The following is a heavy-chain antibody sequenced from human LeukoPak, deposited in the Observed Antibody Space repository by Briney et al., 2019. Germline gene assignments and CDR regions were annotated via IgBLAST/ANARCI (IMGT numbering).Heavy chain of an antibody. Sequence: GGSLRLSCAAAGFTVSSNYMSWVRQAPGKGLEWVSVIYSGGSTYYAGSVKGRFTISRDNSKNTLYLQMNSLRAEDTAVYYCASTPRGYDSSGYSDYSGQGTLVTVSS. D-gene: IGHD3-22*01. CDR2: IYSGGST. CDR1: GFTVSSNY. CDR3: ASTPRGYDSSGYSDY. J-gene: IGHJ4*02. V-gene: IGHV3-66*01.